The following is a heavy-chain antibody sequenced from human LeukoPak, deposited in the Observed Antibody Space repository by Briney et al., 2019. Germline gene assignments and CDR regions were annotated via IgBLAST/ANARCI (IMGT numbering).Heavy chain of an antibody. CDR1: GFTFHTYG. CDR3: AKDQFTGSWYPYYGMDV. J-gene: IGHJ6*02. D-gene: IGHD6-13*01. V-gene: IGHV3-30*18. CDR2: ITYDGNNQ. Sequence: GGSLRLSCAASGFTFHTYGMHWVRQAPGKGLEWVAIITYDGNNQYYADSVKGQFTISRDNSKNTLYLQINSLRAEDTAVYYCAKDQFTGSWYPYYGMDVWGQGTTVTVSS.